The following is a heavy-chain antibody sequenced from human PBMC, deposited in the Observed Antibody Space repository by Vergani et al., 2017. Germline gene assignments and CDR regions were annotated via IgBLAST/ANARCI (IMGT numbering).Heavy chain of an antibody. J-gene: IGHJ4*02. CDR2: ITHSGST. CDR1: GGSFSGYY. CDR3: ARGRGSGSYYYLDY. Sequence: QVQLQQWGAGLLKPSETLSLTCAVYGGSFSGYYWSWIRQPPGKGLEWIGEITHSGSTNYNPSLNSRVTISVDTSKNQFSLKLSSVTAADTAVYYCARGRGSGSYYYLDYWGQGTLVTVSS. D-gene: IGHD3-10*01. V-gene: IGHV4-34*01.